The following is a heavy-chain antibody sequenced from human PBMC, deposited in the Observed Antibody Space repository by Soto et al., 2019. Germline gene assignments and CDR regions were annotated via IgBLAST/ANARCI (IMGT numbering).Heavy chain of an antibody. Sequence: GGSLRLSCAASGFTFSSYAMTWVRQAPGRGLEWVSAISGSGSPTYYADSVKGRFTISRDNSKNTLYLQMNSLRADDTAVYYCARDMSGGTYNYYYGMDVWGQGTTVTVSS. CDR1: GFTFSSYA. D-gene: IGHD1-26*01. CDR3: ARDMSGGTYNYYYGMDV. J-gene: IGHJ6*02. V-gene: IGHV3-23*01. CDR2: ISGSGSPT.